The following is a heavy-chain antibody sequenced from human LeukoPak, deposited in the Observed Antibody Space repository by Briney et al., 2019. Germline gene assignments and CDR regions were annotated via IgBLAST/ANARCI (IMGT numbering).Heavy chain of an antibody. CDR2: ISGGGGST. Sequence: GGSLRLSCAASGFTFSSYAMSWVRQAPGKGLEWVSAISGGGGSTYYADSVKGRFAISRDNSKNTLYLQMNSLRAEDTAVYYCAKDQGYSYGSGYFDYWGQGTLVTVSS. V-gene: IGHV3-23*01. D-gene: IGHD5-18*01. CDR3: AKDQGYSYGSGYFDY. J-gene: IGHJ4*02. CDR1: GFTFSSYA.